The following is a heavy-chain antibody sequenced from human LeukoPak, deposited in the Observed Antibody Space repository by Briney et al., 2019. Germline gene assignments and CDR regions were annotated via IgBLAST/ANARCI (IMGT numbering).Heavy chain of an antibody. D-gene: IGHD3-22*01. J-gene: IGHJ4*02. CDR2: IYYSGST. V-gene: IGHV4-39*01. Sequence: SGTLSLTCTVSGGSISSSSYYWGWLRQPPGKGLEWIGSIYYSGSTYYNPSLKSRVTMSGDTSKNQFSLKLSSVTAADTAVYYCARVYYYDSSGYYWSFDYWGQGNLVTVSS. CDR1: GGSISSSSYY. CDR3: ARVYYYDSSGYYWSFDY.